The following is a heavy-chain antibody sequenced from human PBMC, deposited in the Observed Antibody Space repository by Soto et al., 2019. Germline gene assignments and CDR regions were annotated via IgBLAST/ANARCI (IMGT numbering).Heavy chain of an antibody. J-gene: IGHJ6*02. CDR1: GFTFSSYG. Sequence: GGSLRLSCAASGFTFSSYGMHWVRQAPGKGLEWVAVIWYDGSNKYYADSVKGRFTISRDNSKNTLYLQMNSLRAEDTAVYYCARESTIAVAGGRYYYCGMDVWGQGTTVTVSS. CDR2: IWYDGSNK. V-gene: IGHV3-33*01. CDR3: ARESTIAVAGGRYYYCGMDV. D-gene: IGHD6-19*01.